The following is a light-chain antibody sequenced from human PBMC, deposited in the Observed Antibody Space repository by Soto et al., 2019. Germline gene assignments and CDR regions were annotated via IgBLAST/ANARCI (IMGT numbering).Light chain of an antibody. J-gene: IGKJ1*01. CDR2: GAS. V-gene: IGKV3-15*01. CDR3: QQYNNWPRT. CDR1: QSVSSN. Sequence: EIVVTQSPATLSVSPGEKAPLSFRASQSVSSNLAWYQQKPGQAPRLLIYGASTRATGIPARFSGSGSGTEFTLTISSLQSEDFAVYYCQQYNNWPRTFGQGTKVDIK.